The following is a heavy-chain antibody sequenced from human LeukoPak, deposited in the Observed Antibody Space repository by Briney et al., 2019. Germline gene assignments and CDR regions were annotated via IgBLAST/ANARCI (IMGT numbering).Heavy chain of an antibody. V-gene: IGHV4-34*01. J-gene: IGHJ3*02. CDR1: GGSFSGYY. Sequence: SETLSLTCAVYGGSFSGYYWSWIRQPPGKGLEWIGEINHSGSTNYNPSLKSRVTISVDTSKNQFSLKLSSVTAADTAVYYCARLRSGSYAGNAFDIWGQGTMVTVSS. CDR3: ARLRSGSYAGNAFDI. CDR2: INHSGST. D-gene: IGHD1-26*01.